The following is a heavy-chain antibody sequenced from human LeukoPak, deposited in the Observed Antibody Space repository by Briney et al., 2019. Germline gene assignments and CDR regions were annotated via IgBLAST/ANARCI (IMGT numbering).Heavy chain of an antibody. CDR1: GSSISSGYY. CDR3: ARDLRGGSSYNWFDP. CDR2: IYHSGTT. V-gene: IGHV4-38-2*02. D-gene: IGHD6-13*01. J-gene: IGHJ5*02. Sequence: SETLSLTCTVSGSSISSGYYWGWIRQPPGRGLECVGAIYHSGTTYYNPSLKSRVTMSVDTSKNQFSLKLSSVTAADTAVYYCARDLRGGSSYNWFDPWGQGTLVTVSS.